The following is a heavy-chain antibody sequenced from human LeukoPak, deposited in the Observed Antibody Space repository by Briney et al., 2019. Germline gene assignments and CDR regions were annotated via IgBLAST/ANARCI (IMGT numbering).Heavy chain of an antibody. Sequence: PSETLSLTCTVSGGSLSSYYWNWIRQPSGKGLEWIGYIYNSGTTNYNPSLKSRVTISVDTSKNQFSLKLSSVTAADTAVYYCARALTRRDGYNFDYWGQGTLVTVSS. CDR3: ARALTRRDGYNFDY. V-gene: IGHV4-59*01. CDR2: IYNSGTT. J-gene: IGHJ4*02. D-gene: IGHD5-24*01. CDR1: GGSLSSYY.